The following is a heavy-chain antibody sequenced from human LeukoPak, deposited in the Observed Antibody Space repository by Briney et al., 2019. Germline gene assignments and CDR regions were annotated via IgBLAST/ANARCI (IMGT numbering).Heavy chain of an antibody. V-gene: IGHV1-69*04. Sequence: SVKVSCKASGGTFSSYAISWVRQAPGQGLEWMGRIIPILGIANYAQKFQGRVTITADKSTSTAYMELSSLRSEDTAVYYCAAEYCSGGSCYTGHSGHDYWGQGTLVTVSS. J-gene: IGHJ4*02. CDR1: GGTFSSYA. CDR3: AAEYCSGGSCYTGHSGHDY. D-gene: IGHD2-15*01. CDR2: IIPILGIA.